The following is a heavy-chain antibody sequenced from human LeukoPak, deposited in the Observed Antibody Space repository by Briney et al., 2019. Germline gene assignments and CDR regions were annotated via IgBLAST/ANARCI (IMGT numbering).Heavy chain of an antibody. CDR3: AKAPRAYYYDSSGYCFDY. Sequence: GGSLRLSCAASGFTFSSYAMSWVRQAPGKGLEWVSAISGSGGSTYYADSVKGRFTISRDNSKNTLYLQMNSLRAEDTAVYYCAKAPRAYYYDSSGYCFDYWGQGTLVTVSS. CDR1: GFTFSSYA. CDR2: ISGSGGST. J-gene: IGHJ4*02. D-gene: IGHD3-22*01. V-gene: IGHV3-23*01.